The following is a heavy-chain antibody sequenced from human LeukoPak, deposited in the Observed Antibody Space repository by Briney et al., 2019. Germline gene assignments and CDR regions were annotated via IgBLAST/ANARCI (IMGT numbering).Heavy chain of an antibody. CDR3: AKDLRGTLSSRGPFKY. V-gene: IGHV3-23*01. Sequence: GGSLRLSCAASGFTFSSYAMSWVRQAPEKGLEWVSAISGNGDITYYADTVKGRFSGSRDNSKNTLYLQLNSLRAEDTAVYYCAKDLRGTLSSRGPFKYWGQGTLVTASS. CDR2: ISGNGDIT. J-gene: IGHJ4*02. CDR1: GFTFSSYA. D-gene: IGHD1-1*01.